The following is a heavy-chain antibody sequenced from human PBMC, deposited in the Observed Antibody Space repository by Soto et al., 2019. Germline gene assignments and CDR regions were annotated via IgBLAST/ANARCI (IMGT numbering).Heavy chain of an antibody. D-gene: IGHD2-2*01. CDR3: SKSYQLLRTYYFDH. CDR1: GFTFSSYV. Sequence: GGSLRLSCAASGFTFSSYVMSWVRQAPGKGLEWVSAVSDSGGSTYYADSVKGRFTISRDNSKNTLYLQMDSLRVDDTAVYYCSKSYQLLRTYYFDHCVQGTLFTVSS. V-gene: IGHV3-23*01. CDR2: VSDSGGST. J-gene: IGHJ4*02.